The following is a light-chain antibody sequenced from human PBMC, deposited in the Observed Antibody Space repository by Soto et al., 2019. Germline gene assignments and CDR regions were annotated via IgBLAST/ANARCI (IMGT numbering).Light chain of an antibody. CDR1: SSNIKTNG. CDR3: STWYYSLNVLV. Sequence: QAVVAQPPSASGTPGQTVTISCSGGSSNIKTNGVSWYQQVPGAAPKLLIYSNSQRPSGVPDRFSGSKSGTSASLAISGLQSEDEATYHCSTWYYSLNVLVFGGGTKLAVL. CDR2: SNS. V-gene: IGLV1-44*01. J-gene: IGLJ2*01.